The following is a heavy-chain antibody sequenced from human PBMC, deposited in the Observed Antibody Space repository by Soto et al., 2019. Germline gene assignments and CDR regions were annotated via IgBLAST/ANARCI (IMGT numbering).Heavy chain of an antibody. V-gene: IGHV4-34*01. D-gene: IGHD3-10*01. CDR3: ARGRDLWFGEPMPYYYSMDV. CDR1: GGSFSGYY. Sequence: PSETLSLTCAVYGGSFSGYYWSWIRQPPGKGLEWIGEINHSGSTNHNPSLKSRVTISVDTSKNQFSLKLSSVPAADTAVYYCARGRDLWFGEPMPYYYSMDVWGKGTTVTVSS. J-gene: IGHJ6*03. CDR2: INHSGST.